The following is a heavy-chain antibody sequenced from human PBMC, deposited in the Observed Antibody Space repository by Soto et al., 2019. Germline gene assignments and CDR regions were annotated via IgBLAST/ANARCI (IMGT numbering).Heavy chain of an antibody. D-gene: IGHD3-10*01. Sequence: GGSLRLSCAASGFTFSSYAMHWVRQAPGKGLEWVAVISYDGSNKYYADSVKGRFTSSRDNSKNTLYLQMNSLRAEDTAVHYCARKGGYYGLVSYYRHNGTDVRGPGTTVTGSS. CDR3: ARKGGYYGLVSYYRHNGTDV. CDR2: ISYDGSNK. J-gene: IGHJ6*02. V-gene: IGHV3-30-3*01. CDR1: GFTFSSYA.